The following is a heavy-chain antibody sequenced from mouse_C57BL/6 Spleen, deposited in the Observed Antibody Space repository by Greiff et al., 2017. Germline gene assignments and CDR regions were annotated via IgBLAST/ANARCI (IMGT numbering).Heavy chain of an antibody. CDR2: INPYNGGT. CDR3: ARKITTVALYEDFDY. Sequence: DVKLQESGPVLVKPGASVKMSCKASGYTFTDYYMNWVKQSHGKSLEWIGVINPYNGGTSYNQKFKGKATLTVDKSSSTAYMELNSLTSEDSAVYYCARKITTVALYEDFDYWGQGTTLTVSS. CDR1: GYTFTDYY. D-gene: IGHD1-1*01. V-gene: IGHV1-19*01. J-gene: IGHJ2*01.